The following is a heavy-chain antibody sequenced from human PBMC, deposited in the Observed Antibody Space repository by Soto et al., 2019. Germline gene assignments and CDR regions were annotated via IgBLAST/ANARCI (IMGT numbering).Heavy chain of an antibody. CDR3: ARIGAIYAYCSRTSWPGYYFEY. V-gene: IGHV3-66*01. Sequence: GGSLRLSCTASGFTVSSNYMTWVRQAPGKGLEWVSVIYNSDSTYYTDSVKVRFTISRDNSKNTLYLKMNSLRAEDTAVYYCARIGAIYAYCSRTSWPGYYFEYWGQGTLVTVSS. CDR1: GFTVSSNY. J-gene: IGHJ4*02. D-gene: IGHD2-2*01. CDR2: IYNSDST.